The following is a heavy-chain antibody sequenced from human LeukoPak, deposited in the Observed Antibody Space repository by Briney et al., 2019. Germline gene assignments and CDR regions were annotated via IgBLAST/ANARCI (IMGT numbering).Heavy chain of an antibody. CDR1: GNYW. Sequence: GGSLRLSCAASGNYWMHWVRQAPGKGLLWVSHINSDGSWTTYADSVKGRFTISKDNAKNTVYLQMNSLRADDTAVYYCVKSRRVGANQRGLFDYWGQGTLVTVSP. V-gene: IGHV3-74*01. J-gene: IGHJ4*02. CDR2: INSDGSWT. D-gene: IGHD1-26*01. CDR3: VKSRRVGANQRGLFDY.